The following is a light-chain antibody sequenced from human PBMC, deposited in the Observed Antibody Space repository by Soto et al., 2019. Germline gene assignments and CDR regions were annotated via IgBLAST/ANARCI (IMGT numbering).Light chain of an antibody. CDR2: EVS. CDR3: SSYTSSSTPYV. V-gene: IGLV2-14*01. Sequence: QSVLTQPASVSGSPGQSITISCTGTSRDVGDYNYVSWYHQHPGKAPKLMIFEVSYRPSGGSNRFSCSQSGNTASLTISGLQAEDEADYYCSSYTSSSTPYVCGTGTKVTGL. J-gene: IGLJ1*01. CDR1: SRDVGDYNY.